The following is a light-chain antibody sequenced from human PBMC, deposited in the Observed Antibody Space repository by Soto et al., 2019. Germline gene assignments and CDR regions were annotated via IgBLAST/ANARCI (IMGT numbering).Light chain of an antibody. CDR2: GAS. Sequence: EIVLTQSPGTLSLSPGERATLSCRASQSISSSYLAWYQQRPGQAPRLLIFGASYRATGIPDRFSGSGSGTDFTLTISRLEPEDFAVYCCQHYSSSPPEFTFGPGTKVDSK. J-gene: IGKJ3*01. CDR1: QSISSSY. V-gene: IGKV3-20*01. CDR3: QHYSSSPPEFT.